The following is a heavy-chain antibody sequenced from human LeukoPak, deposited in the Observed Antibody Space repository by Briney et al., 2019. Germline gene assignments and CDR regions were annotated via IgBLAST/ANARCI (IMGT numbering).Heavy chain of an antibody. CDR1: GFTFSYFY. V-gene: IGHV3-11*04. Sequence: PGGSLRLSCAASGFTFSYFYMTWIRQAPGKGLEWVSYISSSGSTIYYADSVKGRFTISRDNAKNSLYLQMNSLRAEDTAVYYCARHNISSSYDYWGQGTLVTVSS. D-gene: IGHD6-13*01. CDR3: ARHNISSSYDY. CDR2: ISSSGSTI. J-gene: IGHJ4*02.